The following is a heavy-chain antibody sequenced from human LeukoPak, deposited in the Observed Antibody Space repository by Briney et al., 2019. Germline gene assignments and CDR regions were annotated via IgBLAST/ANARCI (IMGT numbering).Heavy chain of an antibody. D-gene: IGHD6-13*01. CDR1: GFTFSSYA. CDR2: ISGSGDNT. CDR3: AKGYSSSWYLDY. Sequence: PGGSLRLSCAASGFTFSSYAMSWVRQAPGKGLEWVSAISGSGDNTYYADSVKGRFTISRDNSKNTLYLQMNSLRAEDTAVYYCAKGYSSSWYLDYWGQGTLVTVSS. V-gene: IGHV3-23*01. J-gene: IGHJ4*02.